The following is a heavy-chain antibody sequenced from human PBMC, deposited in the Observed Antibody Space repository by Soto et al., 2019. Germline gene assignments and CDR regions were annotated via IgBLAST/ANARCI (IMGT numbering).Heavy chain of an antibody. CDR2: IYHSGST. Sequence: QVQLQESGPGLVKPSGTLSLTCAVSGGSISSSNWWSWVRQPPGKGLEWIGEIYHSGSTNYNPSLKRRVTISVDKSKNQFSLKLSSVTAADTAVYYCARVLYYDSSGYYYYGMDVWGQGTTVTVSS. CDR3: ARVLYYDSSGYYYYGMDV. J-gene: IGHJ6*02. V-gene: IGHV4-4*02. CDR1: GGSISSSNW. D-gene: IGHD3-22*01.